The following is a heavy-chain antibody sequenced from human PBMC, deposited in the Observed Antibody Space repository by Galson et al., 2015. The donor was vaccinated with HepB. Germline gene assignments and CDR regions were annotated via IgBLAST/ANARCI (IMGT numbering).Heavy chain of an antibody. CDR3: ARSPGGSYFFPDF. CDR2: INPDIGDT. Sequence: SEKVSCKASGYTFNNYYLHWVRQAPGQGLERMGWINPDIGDTIYAQKFQGWVTMTRDTSISTVYMELSRLKSDDTAVYYCARSPGGSYFFPDFWGQGTLVTVSS. D-gene: IGHD1-26*01. J-gene: IGHJ4*02. CDR1: GYTFNNYY. V-gene: IGHV1-2*04.